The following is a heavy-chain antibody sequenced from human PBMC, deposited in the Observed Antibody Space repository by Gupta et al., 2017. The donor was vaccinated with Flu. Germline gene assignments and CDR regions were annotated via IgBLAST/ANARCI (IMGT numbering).Heavy chain of an antibody. J-gene: IGHJ6*02. CDR3: AKDGGDIVVGVAAHDPYYYGMDV. D-gene: IGHD2-15*01. V-gene: IGHV3-30*18. CDR2: ISYDGSNK. CDR1: GFTFSSYG. Sequence: QVQLVESGGGVVQPGRSLRLSCAASGFTFSSYGMHWVRQAPGKGLEWVAVISYDGSNKYYADSVKGRFTISRDNSKNTLYLQMNSLRAEDTAVYYWAKDGGDIVVGVAAHDPYYYGMDVWGQGTTVTVSS.